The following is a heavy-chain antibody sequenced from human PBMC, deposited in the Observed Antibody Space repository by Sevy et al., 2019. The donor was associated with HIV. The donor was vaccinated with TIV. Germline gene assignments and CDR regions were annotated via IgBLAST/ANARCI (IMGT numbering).Heavy chain of an antibody. D-gene: IGHD3-22*01. CDR2: ISHDGDSY. Sequence: GGSLRLSCAASGFTFSDYAMNWVRQAPGKGLEWVAVISHDGDSYYNAHSVKGRFTISRDNSKNTLYLQMSSLRPEDTAVYYCAREEDTTGYYHYYWGQGTLVTVSS. CDR3: AREEDTTGYYHYY. V-gene: IGHV3-30*04. J-gene: IGHJ4*02. CDR1: GFTFSDYA.